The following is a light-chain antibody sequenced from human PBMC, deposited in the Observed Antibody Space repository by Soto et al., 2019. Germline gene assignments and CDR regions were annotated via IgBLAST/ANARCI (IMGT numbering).Light chain of an antibody. J-gene: IGLJ1*01. Sequence: ALAQPASVSGSPGQSITISCTGTSSDVGGYDYVSWFQQHPGKAPKLMIFEVSNRPSGVSYRFSGSKSGNTASLTISGLQAEDEADYYCSSYTITNHYVFGTGTKVTVL. CDR3: SSYTITNHYV. CDR2: EVS. V-gene: IGLV2-14*01. CDR1: SSDVGGYDY.